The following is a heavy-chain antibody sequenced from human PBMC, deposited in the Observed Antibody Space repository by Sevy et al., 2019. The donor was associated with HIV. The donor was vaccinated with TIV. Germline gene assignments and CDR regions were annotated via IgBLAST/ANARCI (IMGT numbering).Heavy chain of an antibody. CDR3: AKGGGGRYDPDEIGYYFYYYNMDV. J-gene: IGHJ6*03. V-gene: IGHV3-23*01. D-gene: IGHD3-22*01. CDR2: ISGSGTRT. CDR1: GFSFDSYG. Sequence: GGSLRLSCAVPGFSFDSYGMTWVRQAPGKGLEWVSGISGSGTRTYYADSVKGRFSISRDNSKNRLYLQMNSLRSEDTAINYCAKGGGGRYDPDEIGYYFYYYNMDVWGKGTTVTVSS.